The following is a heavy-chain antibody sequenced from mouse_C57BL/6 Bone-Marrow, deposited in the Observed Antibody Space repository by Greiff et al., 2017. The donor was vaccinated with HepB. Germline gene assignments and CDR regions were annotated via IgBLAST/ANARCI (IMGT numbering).Heavy chain of an antibody. V-gene: IGHV1-64*01. CDR3: ARAGRFDY. CDR1: GYTFTSYW. CDR2: IHPNSGST. Sequence: VQLQQPGPELVKPGASVKLSCKASGYTFTSYWMHWVKQRPGQGLEWIGMIHPNSGSTNYNEKFKSKATLTVDKSSSTAYMQLSSLTSADSAVYDCARAGRFDYWGQGTTLTVSS. J-gene: IGHJ2*01.